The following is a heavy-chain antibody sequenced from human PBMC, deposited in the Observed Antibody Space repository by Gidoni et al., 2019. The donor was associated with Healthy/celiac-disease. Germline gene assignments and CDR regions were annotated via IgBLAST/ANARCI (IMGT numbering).Heavy chain of an antibody. D-gene: IGHD3-3*01. J-gene: IGHJ6*02. CDR3: ARDMDYDFWSGYHYGMDV. Sequence: QVQLQESGPGLVKPSETLSLTCTVSGGSISSYYWSWIRQPPGKGLEWIGYIYYSGSTNYNPSLKSRVTISVDTSKNQFSLKLSSVTAADTAVYYCARDMDYDFWSGYHYGMDVWGQGTTVTVSS. CDR2: IYYSGST. V-gene: IGHV4-59*01. CDR1: GGSISSYY.